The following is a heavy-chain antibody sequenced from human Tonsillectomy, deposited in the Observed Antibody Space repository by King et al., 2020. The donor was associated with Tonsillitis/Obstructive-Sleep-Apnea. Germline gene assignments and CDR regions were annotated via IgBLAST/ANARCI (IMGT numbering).Heavy chain of an antibody. J-gene: IGHJ4*02. V-gene: IGHV3-11*05. CDR1: GFTVIDYY. Sequence: VQLVESGGGFVKPGGSLRLSCAASGFTVIDYYMRWIRQAPGKVREWVSYIMSCITYTNYADSGMGRFTISRDNAKNSLYLQMNSLGAEDTAMYYCARGDYGDYWGQGTLVTVSS. CDR3: ARGDYGDY. CDR2: IMSCITYT.